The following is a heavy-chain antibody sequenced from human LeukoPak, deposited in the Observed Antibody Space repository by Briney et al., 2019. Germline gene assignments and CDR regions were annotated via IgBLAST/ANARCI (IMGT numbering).Heavy chain of an antibody. V-gene: IGHV1-69-2*01. J-gene: IGHJ4*02. CDR3: ARARSGSYLKGGDY. D-gene: IGHD1-26*01. Sequence: ASVKVSCKVSGYTFTDYYMHWVQQAPGKGLEWMGLVDPEDGETIYAEKFQGRVTITADMSTDTAYMELSSLRSEDTAVYYCARARSGSYLKGGDYWGQGTLVTVSS. CDR1: GYTFTDYY. CDR2: VDPEDGET.